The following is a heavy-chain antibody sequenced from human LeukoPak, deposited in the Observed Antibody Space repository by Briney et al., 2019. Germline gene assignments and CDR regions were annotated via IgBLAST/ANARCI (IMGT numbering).Heavy chain of an antibody. CDR3: ARTTPYDILTGYRFDP. D-gene: IGHD3-9*01. Sequence: SETLSLTCTVSGGSISSYYWSWIRQPPGKGLEWIGHIYYSGSTNYNPSLKSRVTISVDTSKNQFSLKLSSVTAADTAVYHCARTTPYDILTGYRFDPWGQGTLVTVSS. CDR1: GGSISSYY. V-gene: IGHV4-59*08. CDR2: IYYSGST. J-gene: IGHJ5*02.